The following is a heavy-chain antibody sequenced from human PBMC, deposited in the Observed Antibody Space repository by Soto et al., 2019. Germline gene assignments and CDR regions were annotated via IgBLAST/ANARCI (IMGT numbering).Heavy chain of an antibody. Sequence: PSEPLSLTCTVSGGSISSGDYYWGWIRQPPGKGLEWIGYIYYSGSTYYNPSLKSRVTISVDTSKNQFSLKLSSVTAADTAVYYCARVTYYYHSSGYYYRWFDHWGQGTLVTVSS. CDR1: GGSISSGDYY. V-gene: IGHV4-30-4*01. D-gene: IGHD3-22*01. J-gene: IGHJ5*02. CDR3: ARVTYYYHSSGYYYRWFDH. CDR2: IYYSGST.